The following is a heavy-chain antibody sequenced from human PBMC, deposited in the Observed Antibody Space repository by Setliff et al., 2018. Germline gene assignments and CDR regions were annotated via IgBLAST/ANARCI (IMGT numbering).Heavy chain of an antibody. CDR3: ATVKRGGTSGTSYHYYYMDV. Sequence: ASVKVSCKASGYTFTGYYMHWVRQAPGQGLEWMGWINPNSGGTNYAQKFQGRVTMTRDTSISTAYMELSRLRSDDTAVYYCATVKRGGTSGTSYHYYYMDVWGKGTTVTVSS. CDR2: INPNSGGT. D-gene: IGHD3-10*01. V-gene: IGHV1-2*02. CDR1: GYTFTGYY. J-gene: IGHJ6*03.